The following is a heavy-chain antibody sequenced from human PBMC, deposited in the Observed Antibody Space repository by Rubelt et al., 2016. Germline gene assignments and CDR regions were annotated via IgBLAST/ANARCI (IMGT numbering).Heavy chain of an antibody. CDR3: ARDAYTFWSGYNPKADYAWFDP. V-gene: IGHV1-69*04. CDR1: GYTFTMYV. D-gene: IGHD3-3*01. CDR2: VIPSLGIT. J-gene: IGHJ5*02. Sequence: GASVKVSCKASGYTFTMYVIHWVRQAPRQSLEWMGRVIPSLGITKYAQKFRGRVTITADKSTNTAYMELTSLRSEDTAVYYCARDAYTFWSGYNPKADYAWFDPWGQGTLVTVSS.